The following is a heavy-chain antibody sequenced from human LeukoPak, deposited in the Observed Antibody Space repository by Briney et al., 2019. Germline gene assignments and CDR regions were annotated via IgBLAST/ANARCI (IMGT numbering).Heavy chain of an antibody. D-gene: IGHD3-16*01. V-gene: IGHV3-48*01. CDR3: ARGGDETYFDY. J-gene: IGHJ4*02. Sequence: GGSMRLSCAASGFTFSSYSMNWVSKAPGKGLEWVSYISSSSSTIYYADSVKGRFTISRDNAKNSLYLQMNSLRAEDTAVYYCARGGDETYFDYWGQGTLVTVSS. CDR1: GFTFSSYS. CDR2: ISSSSSTI.